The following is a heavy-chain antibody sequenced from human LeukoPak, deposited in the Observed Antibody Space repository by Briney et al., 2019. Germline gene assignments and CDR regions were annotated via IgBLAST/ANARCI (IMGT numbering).Heavy chain of an antibody. V-gene: IGHV3-11*04. CDR3: ARDIYAVVHSGYFDY. D-gene: IGHD3-3*02. CDR2: IGSNGGRI. Sequence: LSLTCAVYGGSFSGYYWSWIRQAPGKGLEWISYIGSNGGRIYYADSVKGRFTISRDNAKNSLYLQMNSLRAEDTAVYYCARDIYAVVHSGYFDYWGHGALVTVSS. CDR1: GGSFSGYY. J-gene: IGHJ4*01.